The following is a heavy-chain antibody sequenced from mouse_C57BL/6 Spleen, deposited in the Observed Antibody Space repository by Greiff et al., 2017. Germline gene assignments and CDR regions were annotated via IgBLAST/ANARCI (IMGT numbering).Heavy chain of an antibody. J-gene: IGHJ4*01. CDR3: ARGVITPYYAMEY. D-gene: IGHD1-1*01. CDR1: GYSFTSYY. CDR2: IYPGSGNT. V-gene: IGHV1-66*01. Sequence: VQLQQSGPELVKPGASVKISCKASGYSFTSYYIHWVKQRPGQGLEWIGWIYPGSGNTKYNEKFKGEATLTADTSSSTAYMQLSSLTSEDSAVYFSARGVITPYYAMEYWGQGTSVTVSS.